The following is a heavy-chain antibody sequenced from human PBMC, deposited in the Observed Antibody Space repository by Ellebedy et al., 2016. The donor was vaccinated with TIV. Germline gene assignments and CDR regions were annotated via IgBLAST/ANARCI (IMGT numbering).Heavy chain of an antibody. Sequence: GESLKISCITSGFTFADCAMVWFRQAPGKGLEWVGFISSKRYGGRPEHAASLKGRFTISRDDSRSIAYLQMNSLQSEDTGVYYCTRNPRKGGDRYPFDFWGQGTLVTVSS. D-gene: IGHD2-21*02. V-gene: IGHV3-49*03. CDR3: TRNPRKGGDRYPFDF. J-gene: IGHJ4*02. CDR1: GFTFADCA. CDR2: ISSKRYGGRP.